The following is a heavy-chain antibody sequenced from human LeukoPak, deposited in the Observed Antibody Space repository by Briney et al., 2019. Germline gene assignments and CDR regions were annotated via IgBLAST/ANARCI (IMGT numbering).Heavy chain of an antibody. J-gene: IGHJ1*01. CDR2: IRSKAYGGTT. D-gene: IGHD4-17*01. CDR3: TRGADYGDYVGYFQH. Sequence: GGSLTLSCTASGFTFGNYAMSWVRQAPGKGLEWVGFIRSKAYGGTTEYAASVKGRFTISRDDSKSIAYLQMNSLKTEDTAVYYCTRGADYGDYVGYFQHWGQGTLVTVSS. CDR1: GFTFGNYA. V-gene: IGHV3-49*04.